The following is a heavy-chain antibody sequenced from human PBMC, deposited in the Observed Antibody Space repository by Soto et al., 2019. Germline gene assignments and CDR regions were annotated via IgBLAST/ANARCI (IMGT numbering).Heavy chain of an antibody. D-gene: IGHD2-21*01. V-gene: IGHV4-31*03. CDR3: ARDRPSRIVPVGMDV. J-gene: IGHJ6*02. CDR1: GDSISSGGYY. Sequence: PSETLSLTCTVSGDSISSGGYYWNWIRQHPERGLEWIGYVHSSGRIYYNSSLKSRVTISFDASENQFSLNVRSVTAADAAVYYCARDRPSRIVPVGMDVWGQGTRVTVSS. CDR2: VHSSGRI.